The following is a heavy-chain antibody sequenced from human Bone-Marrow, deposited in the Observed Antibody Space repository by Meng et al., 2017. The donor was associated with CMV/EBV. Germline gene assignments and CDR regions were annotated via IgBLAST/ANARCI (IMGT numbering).Heavy chain of an antibody. CDR2: ISSSSSTI. V-gene: IGHV3-48*04. CDR3: AGSAPHTDGDTTYYYGLDV. CDR1: GFTFSSYS. D-gene: IGHD6-25*01. Sequence: GGSLRLSCAASGFTFSSYSMNWVRQAPGKGLEWVSYISSSSSTIYYADSVKGRFTISRDNANNKLYLYMDSLRAEDSAVYYCAGSAPHTDGDTTYYYGLDVWGHGTAVTVSS. J-gene: IGHJ6*02.